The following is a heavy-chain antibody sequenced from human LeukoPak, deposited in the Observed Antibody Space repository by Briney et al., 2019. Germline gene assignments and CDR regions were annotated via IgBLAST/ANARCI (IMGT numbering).Heavy chain of an antibody. CDR3: ARTWKPVPFDY. J-gene: IGHJ4*02. Sequence: SETLSLTCTVSGGSVSSGSYYWGWIRQPPGKGLEWIGSIYYSGSTYYNPSLKSRVTISVDTSKTQFSLKLSSVTAADTAVYYCARTWKPVPFDYWGQGTLVTVSS. V-gene: IGHV4-39*01. D-gene: IGHD1-14*01. CDR2: IYYSGST. CDR1: GGSVSSGSYY.